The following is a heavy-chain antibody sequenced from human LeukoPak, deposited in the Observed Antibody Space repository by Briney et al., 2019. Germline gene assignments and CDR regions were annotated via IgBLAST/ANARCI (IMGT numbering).Heavy chain of an antibody. Sequence: GGSLRVFCADSGFTFSSHWMHWVRQAPGKGLVWVSRIKYDASSTSYADSVKGRFTISRDNAKNTLYLQMNSLRAEDTAVYYCARGAAYAYYQDYWGQGTLVTVSS. CDR1: GFTFSSHW. CDR2: IKYDASST. J-gene: IGHJ4*02. V-gene: IGHV3-74*01. CDR3: ARGAAYAYYQDY. D-gene: IGHD1-26*01.